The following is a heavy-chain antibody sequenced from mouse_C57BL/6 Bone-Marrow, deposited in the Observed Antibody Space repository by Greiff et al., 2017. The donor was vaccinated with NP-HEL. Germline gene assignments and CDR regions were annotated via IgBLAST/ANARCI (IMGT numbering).Heavy chain of an antibody. V-gene: IGHV10-1*01. CDR3: VRGNYYGSSYDYYAMDY. CDR1: GFSFNTYA. Sequence: EVQLVESGGGLVQPKGSLKLSCAASGFSFNTYAMNWVRQAPGKGLEWVARIRSKSNNYATYYADSVKDRFTISRDDSESMLYLQMNNLKTEDTAMYYCVRGNYYGSSYDYYAMDYWGQGTSVTVSS. D-gene: IGHD1-1*01. J-gene: IGHJ4*01. CDR2: IRSKSNNYAT.